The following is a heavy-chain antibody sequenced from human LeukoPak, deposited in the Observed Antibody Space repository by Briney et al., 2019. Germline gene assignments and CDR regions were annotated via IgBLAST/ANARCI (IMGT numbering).Heavy chain of an antibody. CDR2: ISSSSSII. V-gene: IGHV3-48*01. CDR3: ARAKRNAFDI. Sequence: PGGSLRLSCAASGFTFSSYNMNWVRQAPGKGLEWISNISSSSSIIYYADSVKGRFTISRDNAQDSLYLQMNSLRAEDTAVYYCARAKRNAFDIWGQGTMVTVSS. CDR1: GFTFSSYN. J-gene: IGHJ3*02.